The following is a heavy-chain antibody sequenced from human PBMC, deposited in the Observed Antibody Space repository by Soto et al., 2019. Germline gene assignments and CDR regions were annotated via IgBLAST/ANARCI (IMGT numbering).Heavy chain of an antibody. CDR1: GGSISSYY. D-gene: IGHD6-13*01. CDR3: ARARLYSSSWYEG. V-gene: IGHV4-59*12. CDR2: IYYSGST. J-gene: IGHJ4*02. Sequence: SETLSLTCTVSGGSISSYYWSWIRQPPGKGLEWIGYIYYSGSTNYNPSLKSRVTISVDTSKNQFSLKLSSVTAADTAVYYCARARLYSSSWYEGWGQGTLVTVSS.